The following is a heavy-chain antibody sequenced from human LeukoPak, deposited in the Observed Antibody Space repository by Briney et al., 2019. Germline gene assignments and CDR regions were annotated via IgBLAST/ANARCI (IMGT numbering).Heavy chain of an antibody. J-gene: IGHJ4*02. Sequence: SETLSLTCTVSGGSISSSSYYWGWIRQPPGKGLEWIGEINHSGSTNYNPSLKSRVTISVDMSKNQFSLKLSSVTAADTAVYYCARGEEHIVVVTAIRGGYYFDYWGQGTLVTVSS. CDR1: GGSISSSSYY. D-gene: IGHD2-21*02. CDR3: ARGEEHIVVVTAIRGGYYFDY. CDR2: INHSGST. V-gene: IGHV4-39*07.